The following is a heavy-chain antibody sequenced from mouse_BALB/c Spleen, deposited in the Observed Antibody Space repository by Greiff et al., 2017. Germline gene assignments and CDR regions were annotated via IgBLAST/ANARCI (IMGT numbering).Heavy chain of an antibody. CDR2: INPSTGYT. Sequence: VQLQQSGAELAKPGASVKMSCKASGYTFTSYWMHWVKQRPGQGLEWIGYINPSTGYTEYNQKFKDKATLTADKSSSTDYMQLSSLTSEDSAVYYCARGDYYGCYFDCWGQGTTLAVAS. CDR3: ARGDYYGCYFDC. J-gene: IGHJ2*01. V-gene: IGHV1-7*01. CDR1: GYTFTSYW. D-gene: IGHD1-2*01.